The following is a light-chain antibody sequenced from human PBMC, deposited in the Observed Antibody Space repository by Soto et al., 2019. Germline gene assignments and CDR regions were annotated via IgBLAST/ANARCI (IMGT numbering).Light chain of an antibody. V-gene: IGLV2-14*01. CDR3: FSFTTTSTHV. J-gene: IGLJ1*01. CDR1: SSDIGAYDY. Sequence: QSALTQPASLSGSPGQSITISCTGTSSDIGAYDYVSWFQQHPGKAPKLMISEVNNRPSGVSNRFSGSKSGNTAYLTISGLQVEDEAESFCFSFTTTSTHVFGTATKLTVL. CDR2: EVN.